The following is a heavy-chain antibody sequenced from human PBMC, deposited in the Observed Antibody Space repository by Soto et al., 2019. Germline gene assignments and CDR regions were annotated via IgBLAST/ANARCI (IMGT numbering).Heavy chain of an antibody. CDR2: IYYSGST. V-gene: IGHV4-59*01. Sequence: PSETLSLTCTVSGDSIGSYYWSWIRQPPGKGLEWIGNIYYSGSTSYNPALKSRVTISIDTSKNQFSLNLSSVTAADTAAYYCARVKGVTYYDISTGPSYFDFWGQGTLVTVSS. CDR1: GDSIGSYY. D-gene: IGHD3-9*01. CDR3: ARVKGVTYYDISTGPSYFDF. J-gene: IGHJ4*02.